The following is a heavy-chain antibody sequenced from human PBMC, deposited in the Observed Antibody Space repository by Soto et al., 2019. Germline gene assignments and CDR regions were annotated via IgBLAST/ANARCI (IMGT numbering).Heavy chain of an antibody. V-gene: IGHV3-30-3*01. CDR3: AGVYYGGNSVNNY. J-gene: IGHJ4*02. Sequence: GGSLRLSCAGSGFTFSSFAMSWVRQAPGKGLEWVAATSYDGSNKYYADSVKGRFIISRDNSKNTLDLLLNTLRAEDTAVYYCAGVYYGGNSVNNYWGQGTPVTVSS. D-gene: IGHD2-8*01. CDR2: TSYDGSNK. CDR1: GFTFSSFA.